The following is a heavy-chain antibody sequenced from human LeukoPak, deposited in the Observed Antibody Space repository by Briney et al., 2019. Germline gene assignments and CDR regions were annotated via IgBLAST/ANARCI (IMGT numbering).Heavy chain of an antibody. Sequence: GGSLRLSCAASGFMFSAYGMHWARQAPGKGLEWVAVISSDGSSKNHADSVKGRFSMSRDNSKNTLYLQMNSLRIEDTAVYYCAKDGDCGGGGCFPNNFNYWGQGTLVTVSS. J-gene: IGHJ4*02. V-gene: IGHV3-30*18. D-gene: IGHD2-15*01. CDR1: GFMFSAYG. CDR2: ISSDGSSK. CDR3: AKDGDCGGGGCFPNNFNY.